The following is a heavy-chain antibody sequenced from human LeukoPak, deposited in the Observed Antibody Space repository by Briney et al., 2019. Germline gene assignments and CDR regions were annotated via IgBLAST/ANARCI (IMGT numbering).Heavy chain of an antibody. CDR1: GGSISSYY. V-gene: IGHV4-59*12. D-gene: IGHD6-13*01. CDR3: AREGIAAAGVDY. CDR2: IYYSGST. Sequence: SETLSLTCTVSGGSISSYYWSWIRQPPGKGLEWIGYIYYSGSTNYNPSLKSRVTISVDTSKNQFSLKLSSVTAADTAVYYCAREGIAAAGVDYWGQGTLVTVSS. J-gene: IGHJ4*02.